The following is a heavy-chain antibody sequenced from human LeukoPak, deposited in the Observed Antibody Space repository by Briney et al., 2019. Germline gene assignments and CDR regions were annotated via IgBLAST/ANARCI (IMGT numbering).Heavy chain of an antibody. J-gene: IGHJ4*02. V-gene: IGHV4-4*07. Sequence: SETLSLTCTVSSGSINSYYWGWVRQPAGRGLEWIGRIYTTGKTDYNPSLKSRLTMSVDTSKRQFSLNLRSVTAADTAIYYCARHGYTASHYFLDFWSQGTLVTVSS. D-gene: IGHD3-16*01. CDR2: IYTTGKT. CDR3: ARHGYTASHYFLDF. CDR1: SGSINSYY.